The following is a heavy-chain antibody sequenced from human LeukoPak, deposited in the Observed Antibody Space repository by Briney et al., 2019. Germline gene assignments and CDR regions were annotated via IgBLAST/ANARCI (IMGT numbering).Heavy chain of an antibody. Sequence: SETLSLTCTVSGGSISSGGYYWSWIRQHPGKGLEWIGYIYCSGSTSYNPSLKSRVTISVDTSKNQFSLKLSSVTAADTAVYYCARDWSLDYWGQGTLVTVSS. J-gene: IGHJ4*02. V-gene: IGHV4-31*03. CDR2: IYCSGST. CDR1: GGSISSGGYY. CDR3: ARDWSLDY.